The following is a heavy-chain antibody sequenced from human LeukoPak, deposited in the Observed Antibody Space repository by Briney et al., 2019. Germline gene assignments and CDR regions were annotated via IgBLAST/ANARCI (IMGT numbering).Heavy chain of an antibody. J-gene: IGHJ4*02. V-gene: IGHV4-4*02. CDR1: GGSVINTNW. D-gene: IGHD3-3*01. Sequence: TSGTLSLTCGVSGGSVINTNWWTWVRQPPGKGLEWIGEVHLDGRTNYNLSLESRLTMSVDVSENQVSLKLTSVTAADTAVYYCAREGGFYRPLDYSGQGTLVTVSS. CDR3: AREGGFYRPLDY. CDR2: VHLDGRT.